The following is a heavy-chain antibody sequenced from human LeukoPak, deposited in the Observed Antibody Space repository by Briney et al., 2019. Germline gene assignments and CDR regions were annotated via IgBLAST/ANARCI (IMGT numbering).Heavy chain of an antibody. J-gene: IGHJ4*02. CDR1: GYSISSGYY. CDR2: IYHSGST. Sequence: SETLSLTCTVSGYSISSGYYWGWIRQPQGKGLEWIGSIYHSGSTYYNPSLKSRVTISVDTSKNQFSLKLSSVTAADTAVYYCARGLISSSWYYFDYWGQGTLVTVSS. D-gene: IGHD6-13*01. V-gene: IGHV4-38-2*02. CDR3: ARGLISSSWYYFDY.